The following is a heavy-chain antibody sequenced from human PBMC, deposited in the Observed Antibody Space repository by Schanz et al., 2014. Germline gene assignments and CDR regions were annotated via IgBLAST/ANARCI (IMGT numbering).Heavy chain of an antibody. V-gene: IGHV3-30*03. Sequence: VQVVESGGGFVQPGGSLRLSCTASGFTFSSYVMNWVRQAPGKGLEWVAVISDDGSRRHYADFVTGRFTISRDNSKDTVYLQMNSLRAEDTAVYYCARDLAGGGNDVWGQGTLVTVSS. D-gene: IGHD2-15*01. CDR2: ISDDGSRR. CDR3: ARDLAGGGNDV. J-gene: IGHJ4*02. CDR1: GFTFSSYV.